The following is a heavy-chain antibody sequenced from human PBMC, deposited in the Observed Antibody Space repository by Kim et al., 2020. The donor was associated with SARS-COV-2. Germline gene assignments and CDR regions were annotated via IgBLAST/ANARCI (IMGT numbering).Heavy chain of an antibody. Sequence: GGSLRLSCAASGFTFSSYGMHWVRQAPGKGLEWVAVIWYDGSNKYYADSVKGRFTISRDNSKNTLYLQMNSLRAEDTAVYYCARDAYYYDSSGYSPVDYAFDIWGQGTMVTVSS. CDR2: IWYDGSNK. D-gene: IGHD3-22*01. CDR1: GFTFSSYG. V-gene: IGHV3-33*01. J-gene: IGHJ3*02. CDR3: ARDAYYYDSSGYSPVDYAFDI.